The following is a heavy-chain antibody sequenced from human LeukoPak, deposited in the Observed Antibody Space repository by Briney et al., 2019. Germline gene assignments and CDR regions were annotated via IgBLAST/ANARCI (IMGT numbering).Heavy chain of an antibody. CDR3: AKMEAWTTVTGSGVDY. Sequence: GGSLRLSCAASGFTFSNAWMSWVRQAPGKGLEWVSAISGSGGSTYYADSVKGRFTISRDNSKNTLSLQMNSLRAEDTAVYYCAKMEAWTTVTGSGVDYWGQGTLVTVSS. CDR2: ISGSGGST. D-gene: IGHD4-17*01. CDR1: GFTFSNAW. V-gene: IGHV3-23*01. J-gene: IGHJ4*02.